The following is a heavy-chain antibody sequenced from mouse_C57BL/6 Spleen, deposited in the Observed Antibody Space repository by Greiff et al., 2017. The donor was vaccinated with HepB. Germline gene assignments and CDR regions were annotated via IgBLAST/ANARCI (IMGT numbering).Heavy chain of an antibody. CDR1: GYTFTSYW. Sequence: QVQLQQPGAELVRPGSSVKLSCKASGYTFTSYWMDWVKQRPGQGLEWIGNIYPSDSETHYNQKFKDKAKLTVDKSSSTAYMQLSSLTSEDSAVYYCARLDYDGSWFAYWGQGTLVTVSA. CDR3: ARLDYDGSWFAY. CDR2: IYPSDSET. V-gene: IGHV1-61*01. D-gene: IGHD2-4*01. J-gene: IGHJ3*01.